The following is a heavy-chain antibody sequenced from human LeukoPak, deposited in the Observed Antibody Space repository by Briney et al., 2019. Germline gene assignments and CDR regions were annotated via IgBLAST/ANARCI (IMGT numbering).Heavy chain of an antibody. D-gene: IGHD4-23*01. CDR1: GFTVSSNY. V-gene: IGHV3-53*04. CDR3: QTTVARYYYYGMDV. CDR2: IYSGGST. J-gene: IGHJ6*02. Sequence: PGGSLRLSCAASGFTVSSNYMSWVRQAPGKGLEWVSVIYSGGSTYYADSVKGRFTISRHNSKNTLYLQMNSLRAEDTAVYYCQTTVARYYYYGMDVWGQGTTVTVSS.